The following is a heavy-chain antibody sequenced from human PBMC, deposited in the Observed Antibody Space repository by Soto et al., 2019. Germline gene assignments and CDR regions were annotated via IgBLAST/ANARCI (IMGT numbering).Heavy chain of an antibody. J-gene: IGHJ4*02. Sequence: GASVKVSCKASGYTFTSYYMHWVRQAPGQGLEWMGIINPSGGSTSYAQKFQGRVTMTRDTSTSTVYMELSSLRSEDTAVYYCARDLGKSRTADYFDYWGQGTLVTVSS. D-gene: IGHD6-19*01. V-gene: IGHV1-46*03. CDR1: GYTFTSYY. CDR2: INPSGGST. CDR3: ARDLGKSRTADYFDY.